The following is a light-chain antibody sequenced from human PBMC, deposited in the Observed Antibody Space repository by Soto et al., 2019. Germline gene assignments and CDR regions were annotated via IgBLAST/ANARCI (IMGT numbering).Light chain of an antibody. CDR1: QSISRY. CDR2: DAT. J-gene: IGKJ3*01. V-gene: IGKV1-39*01. CDR3: QQSYNFLFT. Sequence: DIQMTQSPSSLSASVGDTVTITCRASQSISRYLNWYQQKPGKAPTLLIYDATSLQSGVPSRFSGSGSATDFTLTISSLQPEDFATYFCQQSYNFLFTFGPGTKVDIK.